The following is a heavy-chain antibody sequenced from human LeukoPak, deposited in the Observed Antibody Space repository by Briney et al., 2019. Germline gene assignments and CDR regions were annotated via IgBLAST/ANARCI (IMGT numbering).Heavy chain of an antibody. CDR1: GGSINSFF. CDR2: ISDSGST. J-gene: IGHJ3*02. Sequence: PSETLSLTCAVSGGSINSFFWSWIRQPPGKGLEWIGFISDSGSTNYSPSLKSRVTISVDTSKNQFSLKLSSVTAADTAVYYCARDPAAAVGSEAFDIWGQGTMVTVSS. D-gene: IGHD2-2*01. V-gene: IGHV4-59*01. CDR3: ARDPAAAVGSEAFDI.